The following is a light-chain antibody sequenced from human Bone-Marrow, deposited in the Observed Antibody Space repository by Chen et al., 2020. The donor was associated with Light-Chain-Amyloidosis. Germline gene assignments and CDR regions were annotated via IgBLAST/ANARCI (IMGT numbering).Light chain of an antibody. CDR2: DDS. CDR1: NIGATS. Sequence: SYVLTQPSSVSVAPGQTATIACGGNNIGATSVHWYQQTPGQAPLLVVYDDSDRPSGIPGRWSGSNSGNTATLTISRVEAGDEADYYCQVWDRSSDRPVVGGGTKLTVL. CDR3: QVWDRSSDRPV. J-gene: IGLJ3*02. V-gene: IGLV3-21*02.